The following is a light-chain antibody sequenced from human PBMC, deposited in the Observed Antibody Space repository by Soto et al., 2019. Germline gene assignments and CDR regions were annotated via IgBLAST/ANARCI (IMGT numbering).Light chain of an antibody. CDR3: QQYSSHST. CDR1: QSISSW. V-gene: IGKV1-5*01. J-gene: IGKJ1*01. Sequence: DIQMTQSLSTLSASLGDRGTITCRASQSISSWLAWYQQKPGKAPKLLIYDASSLESGVPSRFSGSGSGTEFTLTISSLQPDDFATYYCQQYSSHSTFGQGSKVDI. CDR2: DAS.